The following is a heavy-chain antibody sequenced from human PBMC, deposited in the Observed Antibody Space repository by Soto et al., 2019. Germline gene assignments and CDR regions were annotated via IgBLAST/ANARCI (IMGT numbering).Heavy chain of an antibody. Sequence: PGGSLRLSCVASGFTFSSYWMHWVRQAPGKGLEWVAVIWYDGSNKYYADSVKGRFTISRDNSKNTLYLQMNSLRAEDTAVYYCAREGRYCSGGSCYSDYWGQGTLVTVSS. D-gene: IGHD2-15*01. CDR2: IWYDGSNK. CDR1: GFTFSSYW. CDR3: AREGRYCSGGSCYSDY. V-gene: IGHV3-33*08. J-gene: IGHJ4*02.